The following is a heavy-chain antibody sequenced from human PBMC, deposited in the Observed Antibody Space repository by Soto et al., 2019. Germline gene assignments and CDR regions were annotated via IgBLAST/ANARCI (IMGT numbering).Heavy chain of an antibody. CDR1: GFTFSAYA. J-gene: IGHJ6*02. D-gene: IGHD6-6*01. CDR2: IHSSLDDT. Sequence: EGQLVESGGDLVKPGGSLRLSCAASGFTFSAYAFNWVRQAPGKGLEWVSTIHSSLDDTYYADSAKGRFTISRDNTKNSLWLQMNSLRAEDTAVYYCARAVDLYTPARLLYFAMDVWGQGTTVTVSS. V-gene: IGHV3-21*06. CDR3: ARAVDLYTPARLLYFAMDV.